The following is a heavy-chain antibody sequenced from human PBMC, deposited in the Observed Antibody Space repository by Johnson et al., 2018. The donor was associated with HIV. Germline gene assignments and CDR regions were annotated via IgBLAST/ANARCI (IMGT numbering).Heavy chain of an antibody. D-gene: IGHD3-3*01. CDR2: IRSKAYGGTT. J-gene: IGHJ3*01. CDR1: GFTFGDYA. V-gene: IGHV3-49*04. Sequence: VQLVESGGGLVQPGRSLRLSCTASGFTFGDYAMSWVRQAPGKGLEWVGFIRSKAYGGTTEYAASVKGRFTISRDNAKNSLYLQMNSLRAEDTAVYYCGRDGVYNRWSGLPPVAFDCWGQGTMVTVSS. CDR3: GRDGVYNRWSGLPPVAFDC.